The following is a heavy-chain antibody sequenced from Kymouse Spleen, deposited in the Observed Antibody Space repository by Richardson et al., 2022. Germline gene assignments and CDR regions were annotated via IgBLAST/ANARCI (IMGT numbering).Heavy chain of an antibody. CDR3: ASLRFLEWLLPTTGSTP. J-gene: IGHJ5*02. CDR1: GFTFSSYA. D-gene: IGHD3-3*01. Sequence: EVQLVESGEGLVQPGGSLRLSCAASGFTFSSYAMHWVRQAPGKGLEYVSAISSNGGSTYYADSVKGRFTISRDNSKNTLYLQMGSLRAEDMAVYYCASLRFLEWLLPTTGSTPGAREPWSPSPQ. CDR2: ISSNGGST. V-gene: IGHV3-64*02.